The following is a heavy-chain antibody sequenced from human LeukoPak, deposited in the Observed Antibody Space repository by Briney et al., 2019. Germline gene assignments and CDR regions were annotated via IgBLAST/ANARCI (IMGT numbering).Heavy chain of an antibody. CDR1: GYTFTSYG. D-gene: IGHD6-19*01. CDR2: RTAYNGNT. Sequence: ASLKVSSTASGYTFTSYGISWGRQTPGQRREWIGWRTAYNGNTNYAQKLQGRVTMTTDTSTSTAYMELRSLRSDDTAVYYYARDSPGFIAVAGPYYFDYWGQGTLVTVSS. J-gene: IGHJ4*02. CDR3: ARDSPGFIAVAGPYYFDY. V-gene: IGHV1-18*01.